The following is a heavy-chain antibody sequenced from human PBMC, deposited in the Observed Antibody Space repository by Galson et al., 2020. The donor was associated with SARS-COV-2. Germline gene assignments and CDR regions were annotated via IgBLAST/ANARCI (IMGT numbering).Heavy chain of an antibody. Sequence: SGPTLVKPTQTLTLTCTFSGFSLSTSGVGVGWIRQPPGKALEWLALIDWDDDKRYSPSLRSRLTITKDTTKNDLVLTMTNMGPVDTATYYCARRCPRTPPDWFAPWGKGTLVIVSP. D-gene: IGHD2-15*01. CDR2: IDWDDDK. CDR3: ARRCPRTPPDWFAP. CDR1: GFSLSTSGVG. J-gene: IGHJ5*02. V-gene: IGHV2-5*02.